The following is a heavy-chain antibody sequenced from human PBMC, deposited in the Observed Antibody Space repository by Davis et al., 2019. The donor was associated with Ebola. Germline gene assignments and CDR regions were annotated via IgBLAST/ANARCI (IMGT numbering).Heavy chain of an antibody. CDR3: ARGRSWPLDS. CDR2: IYYSGST. V-gene: IGHV4-39*01. CDR1: GGSISSSSYY. D-gene: IGHD6-13*01. J-gene: IGHJ4*02. Sequence: SETLSLTCTVSGGSISSSSYYWGWIRQPPGKGLEWIGNIYYSGSTYYNPSLKSRVTISVDTSKNQFSLQLNSVTPEDTAVYYCARGRSWPLDSWGQGTLVTVSS.